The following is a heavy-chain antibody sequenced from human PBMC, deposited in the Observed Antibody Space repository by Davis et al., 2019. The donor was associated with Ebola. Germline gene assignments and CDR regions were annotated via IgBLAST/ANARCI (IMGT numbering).Heavy chain of an antibody. D-gene: IGHD3-3*01. CDR2: IHDSGST. V-gene: IGHV4-59*01. CDR1: GGSISGDY. CDR3: ARAYDFWSGYPYYYYGMDV. J-gene: IGHJ6*02. Sequence: SETLSLTCTVSGGSISGDYWSWIRQPPGKGLEWIGYIHDSGSTNYNPSLKSRLTISVDTSKNQFSLKLSSVTAADTAVYYCARAYDFWSGYPYYYYGMDVWGQGTTVTVSS.